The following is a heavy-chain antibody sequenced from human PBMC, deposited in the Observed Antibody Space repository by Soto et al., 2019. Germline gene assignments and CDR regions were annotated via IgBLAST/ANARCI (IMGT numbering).Heavy chain of an antibody. J-gene: IGHJ4*02. Sequence: QVQLVESGGGVVQPGRSLRLSCAASGFTFSSYGMHWVRQAPGKGLEWVAVIWYDGSNKYYADSVKGRFTISRDNSKNTLYLQMNSLRAEDTAVYYCARSTVTYYFDYWGQGTLVTVSS. V-gene: IGHV3-33*01. CDR3: ARSTVTYYFDY. CDR1: GFTFSSYG. CDR2: IWYDGSNK. D-gene: IGHD4-17*01.